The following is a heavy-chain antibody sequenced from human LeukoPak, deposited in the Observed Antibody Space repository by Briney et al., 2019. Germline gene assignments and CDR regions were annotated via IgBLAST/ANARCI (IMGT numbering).Heavy chain of an antibody. J-gene: IGHJ6*04. CDR1: GGSVSSGSYY. Sequence: SETLSLPCTVSGGSVSSGSYYWSWIRQPPGKGLEWIGYIYYSGSTNYNPSLKSRVTISVDTSKNQFSLKLSSVTAADTAVYYCARVSTTSYYYYGMDVWGKGTTVTVSS. CDR2: IYYSGST. CDR3: ARVSTTSYYYYGMDV. D-gene: IGHD1-1*01. V-gene: IGHV4-61*01.